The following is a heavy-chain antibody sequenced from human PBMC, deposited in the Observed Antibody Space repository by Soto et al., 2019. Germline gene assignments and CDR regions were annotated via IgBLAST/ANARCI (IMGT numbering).Heavy chain of an antibody. CDR2: INHSGST. Sequence: PSETLSLTCAVYGGSFSGYYWSWIRQPPGKGLEWIGEINHSGSTNYNPSLKSRVTISVDTSKNQFSLKLSSVTAADTAVYYCARGKVIRRYYGMDVWGQGSTVTVSS. J-gene: IGHJ6*02. V-gene: IGHV4-34*01. CDR3: ARGKVIRRYYGMDV. CDR1: GGSFSGYY. D-gene: IGHD4-4*01.